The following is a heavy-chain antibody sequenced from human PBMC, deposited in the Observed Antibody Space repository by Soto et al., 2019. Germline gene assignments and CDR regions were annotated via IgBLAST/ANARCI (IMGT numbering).Heavy chain of an antibody. V-gene: IGHV1-2*04. Sequence: VASVKVSCKASGYTFTGYYMHWVRQAPGQGLEWMGWINPNSGGTNYAQKFQGWVTMTRDTSISTAYMELSRLRSDDTAVYYCARESGGSSGYYYYGMDVWGQGTTVTVSS. J-gene: IGHJ6*02. CDR3: ARESGGSSGYYYYGMDV. D-gene: IGHD2-15*01. CDR1: GYTFTGYY. CDR2: INPNSGGT.